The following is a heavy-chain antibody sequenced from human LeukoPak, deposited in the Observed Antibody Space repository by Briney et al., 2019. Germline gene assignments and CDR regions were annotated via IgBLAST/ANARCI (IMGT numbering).Heavy chain of an antibody. D-gene: IGHD6-19*01. CDR3: ARGSGWFYFDY. CDR2: IYSGGST. J-gene: IGHJ4*02. Sequence: GGSLRLSYAASGFTVSSNYMSWVRQAPGKGLEWVSVIYSGGSTYYADSVKGRFTISRDNSKNTLYLQMNSLRAEDTAVYYCARGSGWFYFDYWGQGTLVTVSS. V-gene: IGHV3-66*01. CDR1: GFTVSSNY.